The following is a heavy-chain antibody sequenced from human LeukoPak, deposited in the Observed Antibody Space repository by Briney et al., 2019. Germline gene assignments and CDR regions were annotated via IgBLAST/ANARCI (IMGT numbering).Heavy chain of an antibody. Sequence: PGSSLRLSCAASGFTFSSYGMHWVRQAPGKGLEWVAVMSMDGCNKYYADSVKGLFTISRDNSKNTLYMQTMSLRAEDMAVYYCAKFSRSKNALDIWGQGTMVTVSS. J-gene: IGHJ3*02. CDR3: AKFSRSKNALDI. CDR1: GFTFSSYG. D-gene: IGHD6-13*01. V-gene: IGHV3-30*18. CDR2: MSMDGCNK.